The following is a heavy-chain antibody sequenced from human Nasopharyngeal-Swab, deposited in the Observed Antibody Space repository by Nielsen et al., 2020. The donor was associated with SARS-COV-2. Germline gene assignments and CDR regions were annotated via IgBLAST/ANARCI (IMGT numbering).Heavy chain of an antibody. D-gene: IGHD3-9*01. CDR1: GFTFSSFW. Sequence: GESLKISCAASGFTFSSFWMNWVRQAPGKGLEWVANLKQDGSEKYYVDSVKGRFTISRDNAKNSLYLQMNSLRAEDTAVYYCARDHDWFDFWGQGILVTVSS. CDR2: LKQDGSEK. CDR3: ARDHDWFDF. V-gene: IGHV3-7*01. J-gene: IGHJ4*02.